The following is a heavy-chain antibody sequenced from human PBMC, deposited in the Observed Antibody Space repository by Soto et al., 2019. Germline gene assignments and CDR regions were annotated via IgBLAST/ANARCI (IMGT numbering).Heavy chain of an antibody. CDR2: IYYSGST. CDR3: ARQRRYCSSTSCYASEKQLVGDY. J-gene: IGHJ4*02. Sequence: SATLSLTCTVSGGSISSSSYYWGWIRQPPGKGLEWIGSIYYSGSTYYNPSLKSRVTISVDTSKNQFSLKLSSVTAADTAVYYCARQRRYCSSTSCYASEKQLVGDYWGQGTLVTVSS. D-gene: IGHD2-2*01. V-gene: IGHV4-39*01. CDR1: GGSISSSSYY.